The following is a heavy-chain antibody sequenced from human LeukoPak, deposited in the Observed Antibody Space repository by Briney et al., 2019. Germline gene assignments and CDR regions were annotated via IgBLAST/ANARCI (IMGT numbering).Heavy chain of an antibody. J-gene: IGHJ4*02. V-gene: IGHV3-23*01. CDR1: GFTFSSYA. D-gene: IGHD2-2*01. CDR2: ISGSGGST. Sequence: GGSLRLSCAASGFTFSSYAMTWVRQSPGKGLEWVSSISGSGGSTYYADSVKGRFTISRDHSKNTLYLQMNSLRAEDTAVYYCAKDRGIEYCSGNSCLGPFDCWGQGTLVTVSS. CDR3: AKDRGIEYCSGNSCLGPFDC.